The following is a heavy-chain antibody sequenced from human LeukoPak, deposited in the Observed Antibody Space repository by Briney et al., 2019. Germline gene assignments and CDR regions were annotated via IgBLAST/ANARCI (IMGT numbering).Heavy chain of an antibody. V-gene: IGHV3-23*01. CDR2: ISGTGGSA. CDR3: ATQVVIAANKYLQH. Sequence: GGSLRLACAASGITFTSYAMTWVRQAPEKGLEWVSAISGTGGSAYYEDSVKCRFTISRDNSKNTLYLEMNSLRAEDTAVYYCATQVVIAANKYLQHWGQGTLVSVSS. CDR1: GITFTSYA. J-gene: IGHJ1*01. D-gene: IGHD2-2*01.